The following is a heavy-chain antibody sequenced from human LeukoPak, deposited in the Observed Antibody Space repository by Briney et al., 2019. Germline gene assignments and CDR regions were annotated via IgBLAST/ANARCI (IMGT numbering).Heavy chain of an antibody. CDR3: ARAGGSYYSFFDY. Sequence: GESLKISCKGSGYSFANYWIGWVRQMPGRGLEWMGIIYPGDSDTRYSPSFQGQVTISADKSISTAYLQWSSLKASDTAMYYCARAGGSYYSFFDYWGQGTLVTVSS. CDR1: GYSFANYW. J-gene: IGHJ4*02. CDR2: IYPGDSDT. V-gene: IGHV5-51*01. D-gene: IGHD1-26*01.